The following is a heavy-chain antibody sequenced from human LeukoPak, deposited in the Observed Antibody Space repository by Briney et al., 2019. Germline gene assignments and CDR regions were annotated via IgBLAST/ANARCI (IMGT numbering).Heavy chain of an antibody. CDR3: ARDPSFDAYRSDAFDI. CDR2: ISAYNGNT. Sequence: ASVKVSCKASGYTFTSYGISWVRQAPGQGLEWMGWISAYNGNTNYAQKLQGRVTMTTDTSTSTAYMELRSLRSDDTAVYYCARDPSFDAYRSDAFDIWGQGTMVTVSS. CDR1: GYTFTSYG. J-gene: IGHJ3*02. D-gene: IGHD2-2*01. V-gene: IGHV1-18*01.